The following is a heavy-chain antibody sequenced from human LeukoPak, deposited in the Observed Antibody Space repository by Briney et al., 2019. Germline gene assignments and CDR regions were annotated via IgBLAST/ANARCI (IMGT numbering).Heavy chain of an antibody. Sequence: GASVKVSCKASGYTFTSYDINWVRQATGQGLEWMGRIYRKRGNTGYAQKLQGGVTLTRNTSISTAYMELSRLRSEDTAVYYCARVTVGVCSSTSCQRGFGYWGQGTLVTVSS. J-gene: IGHJ4*02. CDR1: GYTFTSYD. V-gene: IGHV1-8*01. D-gene: IGHD2-2*01. CDR3: ARVTVGVCSSTSCQRGFGY. CDR2: IYRKRGNT.